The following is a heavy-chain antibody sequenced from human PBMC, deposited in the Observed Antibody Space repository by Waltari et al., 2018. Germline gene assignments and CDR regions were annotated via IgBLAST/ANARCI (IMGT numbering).Heavy chain of an antibody. CDR1: GGTFSSYA. V-gene: IGHV1-69*01. J-gene: IGHJ4*02. D-gene: IGHD3-3*01. CDR2: IIPIFGTA. CDR3: ARDGAADDFWSGYHDY. Sequence: QVQLVQSGAEVKKPGSAVKVSCKASGGTFSSYAISWVRQAPGQGLEWMGGIIPIFGTANYAQKFQGRVTITADESTSTAYMELSSLRSEDTAVYYCARDGAADDFWSGYHDYWGQGTLVTVSS.